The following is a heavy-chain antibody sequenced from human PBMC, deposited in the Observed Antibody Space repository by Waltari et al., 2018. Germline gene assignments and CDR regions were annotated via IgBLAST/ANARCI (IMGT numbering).Heavy chain of an antibody. CDR3: ARPFFDILTGYVPNYYYYMDV. J-gene: IGHJ6*03. Sequence: QVQLVQSGAEVKKPGSSVKVSCKASGGTFSSYAISWVRQAPGQGLEWMGGIIPIFGTANYAQKFQGRVTITTDESTSTAYMELSSLRSEDTAVYYCARPFFDILTGYVPNYYYYMDVWGKWDHGHRLL. V-gene: IGHV1-69*05. CDR2: IIPIFGTA. CDR1: GGTFSSYA. D-gene: IGHD3-9*01.